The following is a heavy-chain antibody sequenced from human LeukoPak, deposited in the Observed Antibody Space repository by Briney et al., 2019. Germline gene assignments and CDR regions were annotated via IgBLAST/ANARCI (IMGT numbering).Heavy chain of an antibody. D-gene: IGHD4-17*01. CDR3: GRVTDYGFLY. CDR2: IYYSGST. Sequence: SETLSLTCTVSGGSISSGDYYWSWIRQPPGKGLEWIGYIYYSGSTYYNPSLKSRVTISVDTSRNQCSLKLSSVTAADTAVYYCGRVTDYGFLYWGQGTLVTVSS. V-gene: IGHV4-30-4*08. CDR1: GGSISSGDYY. J-gene: IGHJ4*02.